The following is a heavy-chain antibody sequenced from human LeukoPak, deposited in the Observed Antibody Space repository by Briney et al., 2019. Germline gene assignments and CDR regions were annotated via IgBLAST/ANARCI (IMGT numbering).Heavy chain of an antibody. D-gene: IGHD6-19*01. V-gene: IGHV1-18*01. CDR1: GYTFTSYG. J-gene: IGHJ3*02. CDR3: ARDQQWPVRGAAFDI. Sequence: GASVTVTCKASGYTFTSYGISWVRQAPAQGLEWMGWISAYNGNTNYAQKLQGRVTMTTDTSTSTAYMEMRSLRSDDTAVYYGARDQQWPVRGAAFDIWGQGTMVTVSS. CDR2: ISAYNGNT.